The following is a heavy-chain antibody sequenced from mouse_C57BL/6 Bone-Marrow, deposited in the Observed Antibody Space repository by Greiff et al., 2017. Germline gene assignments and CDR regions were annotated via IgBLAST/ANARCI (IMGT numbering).Heavy chain of an antibody. J-gene: IGHJ4*01. V-gene: IGHV1-15*01. CDR1: GYTFTDYA. D-gene: IGHD2-4*01. CDR3: TRFHYDLYYDAKDF. CDR2: IDTDTGGT. Sequence: LVESGAELVRPGASVTLSCKASGYTFTDYAMHWVKQTPVHGLEWIVAIDTDTGGTTYNQKFKGKAILTADKSSSTSYMELRSLTSEDSAVYYCTRFHYDLYYDAKDFWGQGTAVTVSA.